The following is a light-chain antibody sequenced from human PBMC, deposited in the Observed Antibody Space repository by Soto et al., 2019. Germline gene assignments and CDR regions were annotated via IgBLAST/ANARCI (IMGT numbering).Light chain of an antibody. CDR1: QSVSSSY. Sequence: EIVLTQSPVTLSLSPGERATLSCRASQSVSSSYLAWYQQKPGQAPRLLIYGASSRATGIPDRFSGSGSGTDFTLTISRLEPEDFAVYYCQQYGSSPPDLTFGGGTKVEIK. J-gene: IGKJ4*01. CDR2: GAS. CDR3: QQYGSSPPDLT. V-gene: IGKV3-20*01.